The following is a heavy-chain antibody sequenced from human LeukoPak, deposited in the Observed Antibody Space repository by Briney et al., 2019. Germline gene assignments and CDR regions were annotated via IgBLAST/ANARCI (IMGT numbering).Heavy chain of an antibody. J-gene: IGHJ3*02. V-gene: IGHV4-59*01. D-gene: IGHD5-24*01. CDR1: GGSISSYY. CDR3: AREMATGSGAFDI. Sequence: SETLSLTCTVSGGSISSYYWSWIRQPPGKGLEWIGYIYYSGTTKYNPSLKSRVTISVDTSKNQSSLKLASVTAADTAVYYCAREMATGSGAFDIWGQGTMLTVSS. CDR2: IYYSGTT.